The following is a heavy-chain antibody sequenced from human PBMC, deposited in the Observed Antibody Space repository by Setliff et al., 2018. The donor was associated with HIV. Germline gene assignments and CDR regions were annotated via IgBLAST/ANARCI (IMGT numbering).Heavy chain of an antibody. J-gene: IGHJ3*02. D-gene: IGHD3-22*01. CDR3: ARARDSSGYYPGAFDI. Sequence: GESLKISCAASGFTFSSYDMHWVRQATGKGLEWASAIGTAGDTYYPGSVKGRFTISRENAKNSLYLQMNSLRAGDTAVYYCARARDSSGYYPGAFDIWGQGTMVTVSS. CDR1: GFTFSSYD. CDR2: IGTAGDT. V-gene: IGHV3-13*01.